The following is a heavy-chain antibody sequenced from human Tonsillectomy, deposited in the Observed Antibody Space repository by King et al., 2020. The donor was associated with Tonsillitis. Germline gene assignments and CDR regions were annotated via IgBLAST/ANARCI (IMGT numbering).Heavy chain of an antibody. CDR2: VYYIGNI. J-gene: IGHJ5*02. V-gene: IGHV4-30-4*07. Sequence: QLQESGPGLVKPSQTLSLTCAVSGGSISTGGYSWSWMRQPPGKGLEWIGYVYYIGNIYYNPSLKSRVTISVDTSKNQFSLKLSSVTAADTAVYYCARGGPKCSGGSCYSMAVNWFDPWGQGTLVTVSS. D-gene: IGHD2-15*01. CDR3: ARGGPKCSGGSCYSMAVNWFDP. CDR1: GGSISTGGYS.